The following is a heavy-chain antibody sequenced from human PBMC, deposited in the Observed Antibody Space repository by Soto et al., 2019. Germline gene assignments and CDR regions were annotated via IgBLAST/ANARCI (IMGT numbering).Heavy chain of an antibody. J-gene: IGHJ6*02. V-gene: IGHV1-69*13. CDR2: IIPIFGTA. CDR1: GGTFSSYA. Sequence: ASVKVSCKASGGTFSSYAISWVRQAPGQGLEWMGGIIPIFGTANYAQKFQGRVTITADESTSTAYMELSSLRSEDTAVYYCARAGGDPAHDGGYEASVPPDYYYGMDLWGQGTMVTVSS. CDR3: ARAGGDPAHDGGYEASVPPDYYYGMDL. D-gene: IGHD5-12*01.